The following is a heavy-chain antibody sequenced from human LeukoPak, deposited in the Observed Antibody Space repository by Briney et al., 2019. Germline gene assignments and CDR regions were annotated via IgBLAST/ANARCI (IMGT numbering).Heavy chain of an antibody. Sequence: ASVKVSCKASGYTFTSYAMNWVRQAPGQGLERMGWINTNTGNPTYAQGFTGRFVFSLDTSVSTAYLQISSLKAEDTAVYYCARSAVGYCSSTSCGQHNWFDPWGQGTLVTVSS. CDR2: INTNTGNP. CDR1: GYTFTSYA. J-gene: IGHJ5*02. D-gene: IGHD2-2*01. CDR3: ARSAVGYCSSTSCGQHNWFDP. V-gene: IGHV7-4-1*02.